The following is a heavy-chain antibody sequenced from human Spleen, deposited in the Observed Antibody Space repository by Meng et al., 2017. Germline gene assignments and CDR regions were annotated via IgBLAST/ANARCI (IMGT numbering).Heavy chain of an antibody. V-gene: IGHV1-2*06. J-gene: IGHJ4*02. CDR2: INPNSGGT. Sequence: ASVKVSCKASGYSFTDYYMHWVRQAPGQGLEWMGRINPNSGGTNYAQKFQGRVTMTRDTSISTAYMELSRLRSDDTAVYYCARDVPTRTYYYDSSGYENDYWGQGTLVTVSS. D-gene: IGHD3-22*01. CDR3: ARDVPTRTYYYDSSGYENDY. CDR1: GYSFTDYY.